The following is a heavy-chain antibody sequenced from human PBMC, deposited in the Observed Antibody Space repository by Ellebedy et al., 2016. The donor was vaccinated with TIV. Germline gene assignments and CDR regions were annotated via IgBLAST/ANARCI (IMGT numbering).Heavy chain of an antibody. Sequence: MPSETLSLTCTDSDSSISSARYWGWIRQSPGKGLEWIGTVYQSGTACYNPSLRSRVTIALDTSKNQFSLRLKLTSVTAAATAVYYCGRLVAASHADSWGQGTLVTVSS. CDR2: VYQSGTA. J-gene: IGHJ5*01. V-gene: IGHV4-38-2*02. D-gene: IGHD5-12*01. CDR3: GRLVAASHADS. CDR1: DSSISSARY.